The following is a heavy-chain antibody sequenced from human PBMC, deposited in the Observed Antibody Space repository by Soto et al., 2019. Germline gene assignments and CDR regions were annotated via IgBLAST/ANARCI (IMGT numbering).Heavy chain of an antibody. CDR2: ISYDGSNK. D-gene: IGHD4-17*01. J-gene: IGHJ4*02. Sequence: PGGSLRLSCAASGFTFSSYGMHWVRQAPGKGLEWVAVISYDGSNKYYADSVKGRFTISRDNSKNTLYLQTNSLRAEDTAVYYCAKDWDWRHDYGDNTLTAFDYWGQGTLVTVSS. CDR1: GFTFSSYG. V-gene: IGHV3-30*18. CDR3: AKDWDWRHDYGDNTLTAFDY.